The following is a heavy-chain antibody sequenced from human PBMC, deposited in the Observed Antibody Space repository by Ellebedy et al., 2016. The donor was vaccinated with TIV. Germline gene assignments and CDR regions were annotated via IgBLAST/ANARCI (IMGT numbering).Heavy chain of an antibody. D-gene: IGHD3-9*01. CDR1: GYSFTSYW. CDR3: ARQAPLRYFDWLFTTFDY. CDR2: IYPGDSDT. Sequence: KVSCXGSGYSFTSYWIGWVRQMPGKGLEWMGIIYPGDSDTRYSPSFQGQVTISADKSISTAYLQWSSLKASDTAMYYCARQAPLRYFDWLFTTFDYWGQGTLVTVSS. J-gene: IGHJ4*02. V-gene: IGHV5-51*01.